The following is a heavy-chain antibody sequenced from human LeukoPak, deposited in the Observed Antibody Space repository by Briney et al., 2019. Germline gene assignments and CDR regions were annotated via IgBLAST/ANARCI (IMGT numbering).Heavy chain of an antibody. V-gene: IGHV3-30*18. Sequence: GRSLRLSCAASGFTFSSYGMHWVRQAPGKGLEWVAVISYDGSNKYYADSVKGRFTISRDNSKNTLYLQMNSLRAEDTAVYYCAKESESYNYGYFYYFDYWGQGTLVTVSS. D-gene: IGHD5-18*01. CDR2: ISYDGSNK. CDR3: AKESESYNYGYFYYFDY. J-gene: IGHJ4*02. CDR1: GFTFSSYG.